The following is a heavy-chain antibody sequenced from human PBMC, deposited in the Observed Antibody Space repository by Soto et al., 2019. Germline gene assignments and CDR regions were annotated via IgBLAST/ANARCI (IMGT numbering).Heavy chain of an antibody. CDR1: GGSISSSSYY. CDR3: ARIAYYYYGMDV. V-gene: IGHV4-39*01. J-gene: IGHJ6*02. Sequence: SETRSLTRTVSGGSISSSSYYWGWIRQPPGKGLEWIGSIYYSGSTYYNPSLKSRVTISVDTSKNQFSLKLSSVTAADTAVYYCARIAYYYYGMDVWGQGTTVTVSS. CDR2: IYYSGST.